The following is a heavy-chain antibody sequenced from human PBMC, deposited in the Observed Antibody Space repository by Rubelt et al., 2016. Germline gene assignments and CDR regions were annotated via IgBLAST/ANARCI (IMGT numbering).Heavy chain of an antibody. J-gene: IGHJ4*02. Sequence: QVQLVQSGAEVKKPGSSVKVSCKASGGTFSSYAISWVRQAPGQGLEWMGGIIPIFGTANYAQKFQGRVTISADESTGTADMELSSLRSEDTAVYYGARLSIFEDTAMVMSDYWGQGTLVTVSS. V-gene: IGHV1-69*01. CDR1: GGTFSSYA. CDR3: ARLSIFEDTAMVMSDY. D-gene: IGHD5-18*01. CDR2: IIPIFGTA.